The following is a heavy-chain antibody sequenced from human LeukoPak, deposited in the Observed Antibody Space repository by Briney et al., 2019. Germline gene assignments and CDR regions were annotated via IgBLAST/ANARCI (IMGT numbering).Heavy chain of an antibody. V-gene: IGHV3-21*01. CDR3: AGVPVAGLVDY. J-gene: IGHJ4*02. CDR2: ISSSSYI. CDR1: GFTFSSYS. D-gene: IGHD6-19*01. Sequence: GGSLRLSCAASGFTFSSYSMNWVRQAPGKGLEWVSSISSSSYIYYADSVKGRFTISRDNAKNSLYLQMNSLRAEDTAVYYCAGVPVAGLVDYWGQGTLVTVSS.